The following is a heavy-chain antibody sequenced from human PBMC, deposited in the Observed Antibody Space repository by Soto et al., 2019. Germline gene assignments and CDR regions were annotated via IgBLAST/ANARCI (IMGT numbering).Heavy chain of an antibody. CDR3: AAGGSDYYAN. J-gene: IGHJ4*02. V-gene: IGHV3-74*01. D-gene: IGHD3-22*01. Sequence: EVQLVESGGDLVQPGGSLRLSCAASGFTFSTYWMHWVRQAPGKGLLWVSRIKTAGTYATYADSVKGGFTISRYNAKNTLYLQMNSLRVEDAAVYYCAAGGSDYYANWGQGTLVTVSS. CDR2: IKTAGTYA. CDR1: GFTFSTYW.